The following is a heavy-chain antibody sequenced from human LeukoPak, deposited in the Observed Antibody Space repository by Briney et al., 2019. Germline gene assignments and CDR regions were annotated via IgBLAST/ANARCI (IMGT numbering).Heavy chain of an antibody. J-gene: IGHJ4*02. CDR1: GYTFTGHY. CDR2: INPNSGGT. D-gene: IGHD4-17*01. V-gene: IGHV1-2*02. CDR3: ARDSYYGDSRSLHFDY. Sequence: ASVKVSCKASGYTFTGHYMHWVRQAPGQGLEWMGWINPNSGGTNYAQKFQGRVTMTRDTSISTAYMELGSLRSDDTAVYYCARDSYYGDSRSLHFDYWGQGILVTVSS.